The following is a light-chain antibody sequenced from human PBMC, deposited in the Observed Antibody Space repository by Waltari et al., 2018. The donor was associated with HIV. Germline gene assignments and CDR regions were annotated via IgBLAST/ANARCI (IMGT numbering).Light chain of an antibody. Sequence: FMLTQPHSVSESPGKTVTISCTRSSGSIANNFVQWYPPRPGSAPPTVLYKDTPRPPGIPDRFSGSIDSSSNSASLTISGLKTEDEADYYCQSYDNSIWVFGGGTKLTVL. CDR3: QSYDNSIWV. CDR2: KDT. V-gene: IGLV6-57*03. J-gene: IGLJ3*02. CDR1: SGSIANNF.